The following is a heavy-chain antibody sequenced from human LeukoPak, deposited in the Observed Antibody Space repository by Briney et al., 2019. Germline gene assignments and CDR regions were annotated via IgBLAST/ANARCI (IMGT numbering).Heavy chain of an antibody. V-gene: IGHV3-30*04. CDR1: GFTFSSYA. J-gene: IGHJ6*02. CDR2: ISYDGSNK. CDR3: ARDGANVLRYFDWFGARLGYYYGMDV. Sequence: PGRSLRLSCAASGFTFSSYAMHWVRQAPGKGLEWVAVISYDGSNKYYADSVKGRFTISRDNSKNTLYLQMNSLRAEDTAVYYCARDGANVLRYFDWFGARLGYYYGMDVWGQGTTVTVSS. D-gene: IGHD3-9*01.